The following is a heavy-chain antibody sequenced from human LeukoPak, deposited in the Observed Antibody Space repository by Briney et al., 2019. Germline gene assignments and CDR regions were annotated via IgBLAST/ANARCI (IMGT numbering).Heavy chain of an antibody. CDR2: ISGSGGST. CDR3: AKYPRSSGWYMDWFDP. D-gene: IGHD6-19*01. J-gene: IGHJ5*02. CDR1: GFTFSSYA. Sequence: QAGGSLRLSCAASGFTFSSYAMSWVRQAPGKGLEWVSAISGSGGSTYYADSVKGRFTISRDNSKNTLYLQMNSLRAEDTAVYYCAKYPRSSGWYMDWFDPWGQGTLVTVSS. V-gene: IGHV3-23*01.